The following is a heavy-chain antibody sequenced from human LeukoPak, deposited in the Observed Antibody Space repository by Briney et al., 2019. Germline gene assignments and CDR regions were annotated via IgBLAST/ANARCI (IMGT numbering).Heavy chain of an antibody. CDR1: GGSISSYY. Sequence: SETLSLTCTVSGGSISSYYWSWIRQPPGKGLEWIGYIYYSGSTNYNPSLKSRVTISVDTSKNHFSLKLSSVTAADTAVYYCTRGQWLPVFDFWGQGTLVTVSS. V-gene: IGHV4-59*01. J-gene: IGHJ4*02. CDR2: IYYSGST. CDR3: TRGQWLPVFDF. D-gene: IGHD3-22*01.